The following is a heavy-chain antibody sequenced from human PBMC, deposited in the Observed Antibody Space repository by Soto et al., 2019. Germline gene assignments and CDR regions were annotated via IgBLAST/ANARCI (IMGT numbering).Heavy chain of an antibody. Sequence: SETLSLTCTVSGGSISSSSYYWGWIRQPPGKGLEWIGSIYYSGSTYYNPSLKSRVTISVDTSKNQFSLKLSSVTAADTAVYYCARGPYYYGSGSILDWGQGTLVTVSS. CDR3: ARGPYYYGSGSILD. V-gene: IGHV4-39*07. CDR1: GGSISSSSYY. CDR2: IYYSGST. D-gene: IGHD3-10*01. J-gene: IGHJ4*02.